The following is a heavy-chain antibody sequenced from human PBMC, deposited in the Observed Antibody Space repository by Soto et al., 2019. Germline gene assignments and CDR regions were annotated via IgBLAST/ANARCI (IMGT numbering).Heavy chain of an antibody. CDR1: GDSISGSPYF. CDR3: ARLQAAVPHY. CDR2: IFYDGYT. V-gene: IGHV4-39*01. Sequence: QVQLQESGPGLVMPSETLSLTCTVSGDSISGSPYFWGWIHQPPGKRLEWIGSIFYDGYTLYTPSLKRRVTISVDTSKNQFSLKLTSVAAADTAIYFCARLQAAVPHYWGQGILVTVSS. D-gene: IGHD6-13*01. J-gene: IGHJ4*02.